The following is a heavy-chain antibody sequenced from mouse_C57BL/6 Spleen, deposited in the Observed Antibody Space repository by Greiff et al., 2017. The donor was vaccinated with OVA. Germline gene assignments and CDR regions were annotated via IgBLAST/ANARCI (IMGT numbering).Heavy chain of an antibody. CDR1: GFTFSDYG. CDR2: ISSGSSTI. V-gene: IGHV5-17*01. Sequence: DVMLVESGGGLVKPGGSLKLSCAASGFTFSDYGMHWVRQAPEKGLEWVAYISSGSSTIYYADTVKGRFTISRDNAKNTLFLQMTSLRSEDTAMYYCARGLLRALYAMDYWGQGTSVTVSS. D-gene: IGHD1-1*01. J-gene: IGHJ4*01. CDR3: ARGLLRALYAMDY.